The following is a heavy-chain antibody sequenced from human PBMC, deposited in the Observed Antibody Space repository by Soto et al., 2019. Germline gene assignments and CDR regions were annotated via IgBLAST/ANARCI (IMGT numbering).Heavy chain of an antibody. CDR3: ARFSGSYYYAMDV. CDR1: GDSISSGDYY. J-gene: IGHJ6*02. V-gene: IGHV4-39*07. D-gene: IGHD6-19*01. CDR2: INHSGIT. Sequence: SETLSLTCTVSGDSISSGDYYWSWIRQPPGKGLEWIGEINHSGITNYKPSLKRRVTISVDTSKNQFSLQLKSVTAADTALYYCARFSGSYYYAMDVWGQGSTVTVSS.